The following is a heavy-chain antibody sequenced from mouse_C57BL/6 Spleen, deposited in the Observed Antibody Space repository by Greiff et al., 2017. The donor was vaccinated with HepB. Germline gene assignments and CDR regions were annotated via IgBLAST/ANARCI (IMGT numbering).Heavy chain of an antibody. CDR3: AREDYSNYAMDY. CDR1: GYTFTSYW. Sequence: QVQLQQPGAELVKPGASVKLSCKASGYTFTSYWMHWVKQRPGQGLEWIGMIHPNSGSTNYNEKFKSKATLTVDKSSSTAYMQLSSQTSEDSAVYYCAREDYSNYAMDYWGQGTSVTVSS. V-gene: IGHV1-64*01. CDR2: IHPNSGST. J-gene: IGHJ4*01. D-gene: IGHD2-5*01.